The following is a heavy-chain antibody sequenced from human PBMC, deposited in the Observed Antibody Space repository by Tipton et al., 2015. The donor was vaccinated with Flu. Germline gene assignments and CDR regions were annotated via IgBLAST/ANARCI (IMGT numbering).Heavy chain of an antibody. CDR3: ARRDYSNYVSEPKNWFDP. Sequence: LRLSCSVFGDSIGSRYYWAWIRQPPGKGLEWIGNVHQTGSTYYNPSLTSRVTIAVDRARNQFSLRLTSVTAADTAVYYGARRDYSNYVSEPKNWFDPWGQGTLVTVSS. D-gene: IGHD4-11*01. CDR1: GDSIGSRYY. J-gene: IGHJ5*02. V-gene: IGHV4-38-2*01. CDR2: VHQTGST.